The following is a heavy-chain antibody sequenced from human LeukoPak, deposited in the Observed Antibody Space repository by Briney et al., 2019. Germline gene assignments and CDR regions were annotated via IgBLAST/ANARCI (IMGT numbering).Heavy chain of an antibody. Sequence: SETLSLTCSVSGGSISSSDYYWGWIRQPPGKGLEWIGTMIYSGITYYSPSLKSRVTISVDTSKNQFSLKLSSVTAADTAVYFCARHESSGVVITNFDYWGQGTLVTVSS. CDR1: GGSISSSDYY. J-gene: IGHJ4*02. V-gene: IGHV4-39*01. D-gene: IGHD3-3*01. CDR2: MIYSGIT. CDR3: ARHESSGVVITNFDY.